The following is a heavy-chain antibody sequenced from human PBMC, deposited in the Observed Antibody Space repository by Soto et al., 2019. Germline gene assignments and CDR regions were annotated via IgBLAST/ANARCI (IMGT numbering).Heavy chain of an antibody. Sequence: EVQLVESGGVVVQPGGSLRLSYAASGFTFDDYTMHWVRQAPGKGLEWVSLISWDGGSTYYADSVKGRFTISRDNSKNSLYLQMNSLRTEDTALYYCAKDGPYYYGSGSYYYFDYWGQGTLVTVSS. J-gene: IGHJ4*02. CDR1: GFTFDDYT. CDR3: AKDGPYYYGSGSYYYFDY. V-gene: IGHV3-43*01. D-gene: IGHD3-10*01. CDR2: ISWDGGST.